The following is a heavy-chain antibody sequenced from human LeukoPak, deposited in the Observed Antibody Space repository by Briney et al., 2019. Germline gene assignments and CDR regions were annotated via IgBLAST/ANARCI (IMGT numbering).Heavy chain of an antibody. CDR2: ISHSGDT. V-gene: IGHV4-34*01. Sequence: NPSETLSLTCAVYGGSFSDSYWSWIRQPLGEGLEWVGEISHSGDTNYNPSLKSRVTISLGAAKNQFSLNLSSVTAADTAVYYCARGPNSVAYWGQGTLVTVSS. J-gene: IGHJ4*02. CDR1: GGSFSDSY. D-gene: IGHD4-23*01. CDR3: ARGPNSVAY.